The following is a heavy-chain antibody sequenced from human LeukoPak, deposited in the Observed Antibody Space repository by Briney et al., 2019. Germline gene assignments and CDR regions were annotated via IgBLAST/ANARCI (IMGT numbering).Heavy chain of an antibody. V-gene: IGHV1-8*01. Sequence: GASVKVSCKASGYTFTSYDINWERQATGQGLEWMGWMNPDSGNTGYAQKFQGRVTMTRNTSISTAYMELSSLRSEDTAVYYCARKLPPIYYYGMDVWGQGTTVTVSS. CDR1: GYTFTSYD. D-gene: IGHD2-15*01. CDR3: ARKLPPIYYYGMDV. J-gene: IGHJ6*02. CDR2: MNPDSGNT.